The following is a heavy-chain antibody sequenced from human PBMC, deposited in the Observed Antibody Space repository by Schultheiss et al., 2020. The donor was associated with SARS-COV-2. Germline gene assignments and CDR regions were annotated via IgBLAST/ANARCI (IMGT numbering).Heavy chain of an antibody. V-gene: IGHV3-30*18. CDR2: ISSDGNNK. CDR3: AKTGPRTSYCGGDCYRNFDS. Sequence: GGSLRLSCVTSGFSFSGSGIYWVRQAPGKGLEWVAVISSDGNNKYYADSVKGRFTISRDNSKNTLYVQMNSLRAEDTALYYCAKTGPRTSYCGGDCYRNFDSWGQGTLVTVSS. CDR1: GFSFSGSG. D-gene: IGHD2-21*02. J-gene: IGHJ4*02.